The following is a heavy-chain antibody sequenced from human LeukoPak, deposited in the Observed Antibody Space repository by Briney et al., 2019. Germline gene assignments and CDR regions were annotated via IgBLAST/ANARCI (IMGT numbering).Heavy chain of an antibody. CDR1: GGSISSGSYY. CDR3: ARAGYSYGRGWFDP. V-gene: IGHV4-61*02. J-gene: IGHJ5*02. D-gene: IGHD5-18*01. CDR2: IYTSGST. Sequence: SQTLSLTCTVSGGSISSGSYYWSWIRQPAGKGLEWIGRIYTSGSTNYNPSLKSRVTISVDTSKNQFSLKLSSVTAADTAVYYCARAGYSYGRGWFDPWGQGTLVTVSS.